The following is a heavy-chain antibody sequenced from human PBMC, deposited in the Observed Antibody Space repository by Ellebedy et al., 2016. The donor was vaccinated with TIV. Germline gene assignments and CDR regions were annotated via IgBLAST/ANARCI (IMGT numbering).Heavy chain of an antibody. CDR2: ISTYDGRT. Sequence: ASVKVSCKASGYTFTSYGISWVRQAPGQGLEWMGWISTYDGRTNFAQKFQGRVTMTTDTSTSTAYMELRSLRSDDTAVYYCATDCYNDYDDCFDYWGQGTLVSVSS. D-gene: IGHD4-17*01. CDR3: ATDCYNDYDDCFDY. J-gene: IGHJ4*02. CDR1: GYTFTSYG. V-gene: IGHV1-18*04.